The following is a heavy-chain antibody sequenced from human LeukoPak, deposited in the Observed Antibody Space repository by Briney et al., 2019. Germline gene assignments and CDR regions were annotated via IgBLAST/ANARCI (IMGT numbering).Heavy chain of an antibody. J-gene: IGHJ4*02. V-gene: IGHV4-59*08. Sequence: SEALSLTCTVSGGSINNYYWSWIRQPPGKGLEWIGHIYYSGSTNYNPSLKSRVTISVDTSKNQFSLKLSSVTAADTAVYYCARLPTAGDYFDYWGQGTLVTVSS. CDR3: ARLPTAGDYFDY. CDR2: IYYSGST. CDR1: GGSINNYY. D-gene: IGHD3-10*01.